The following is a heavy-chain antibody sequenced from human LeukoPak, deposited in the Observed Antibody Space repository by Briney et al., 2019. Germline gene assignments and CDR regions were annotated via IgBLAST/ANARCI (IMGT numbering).Heavy chain of an antibody. CDR3: ARSRWSSPRQDCYFDY. D-gene: IGHD4-23*01. CDR2: IIPIFGTA. Sequence: SVKVSCKASGGTFSSYAISWVRQAPGQGLEWMGGIIPIFGTANYAQKFQGRVTITTDESTSTAYMELSSLRSEDTAVYYCARSRWSSPRQDCYFDYWGQGTLVTVSS. V-gene: IGHV1-69*05. J-gene: IGHJ4*02. CDR1: GGTFSSYA.